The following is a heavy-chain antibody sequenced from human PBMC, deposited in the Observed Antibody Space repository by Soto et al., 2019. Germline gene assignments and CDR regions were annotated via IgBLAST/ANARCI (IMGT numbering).Heavy chain of an antibody. J-gene: IGHJ4*02. V-gene: IGHV1-69*01. Sequence: VKVSCKASGGTFSSYAISWVRQAPGQGLEWMGGIIPIFGTANYAQKFQGRVTITADESTSTAYMELRSLRSDDTAVYYCARDFLELSGGYWGQGTLVTVSS. CDR3: ARDFLELSGGY. CDR2: IIPIFGTA. D-gene: IGHD3-3*01. CDR1: GGTFSSYA.